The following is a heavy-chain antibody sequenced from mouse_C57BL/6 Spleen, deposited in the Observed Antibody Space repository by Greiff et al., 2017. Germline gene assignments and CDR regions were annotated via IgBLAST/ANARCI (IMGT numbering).Heavy chain of an antibody. Sequence: EVQLQQSGPELVKPGASVKISCKASGYTFTDYYMNWVKQSHGKSLEWIGDINPNNGGTSYNQKFKGKATLTVDKSSSTAYMELRSLTSEDSAVYYCARSGGNYGPDVWGTGTTVTVSS. V-gene: IGHV1-26*01. CDR1: GYTFTDYY. CDR2: INPNNGGT. D-gene: IGHD2-1*01. J-gene: IGHJ1*03. CDR3: ARSGGNYGPDV.